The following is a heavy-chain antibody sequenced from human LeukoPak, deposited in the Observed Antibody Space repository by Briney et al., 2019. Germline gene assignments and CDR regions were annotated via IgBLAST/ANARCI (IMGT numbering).Heavy chain of an antibody. J-gene: IGHJ4*02. D-gene: IGHD3-22*01. CDR2: IIPILGIA. V-gene: IGHV1-69*04. CDR3: ARDFYDSSGYTTVGIDY. CDR1: GGTFSSYA. Sequence: ASVKVSCKASGGTFSSYAISWVRQAPGQGLEWMGRIIPILGIANYAQKFQGRVTITADKSTSTAYMELSSLRSEDTAVYYCARDFYDSSGYTTVGIDYWGQGTLVTVSS.